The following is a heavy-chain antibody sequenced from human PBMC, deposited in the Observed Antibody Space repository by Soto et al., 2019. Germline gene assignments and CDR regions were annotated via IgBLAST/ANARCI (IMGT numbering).Heavy chain of an antibody. CDR3: AKAPGGNSGFNYY. J-gene: IGHJ4*02. V-gene: IGHV3-30*18. D-gene: IGHD2-21*02. CDR1: GFTFSSYG. CDR2: ISYDGSNK. Sequence: QVQLVESGGGVVQPGRSLRLSCAASGFTFSSYGMHWVRQAPGKGLEWVAVISYDGSNKYYADSVKGRFTISRDNSKNTLYLQMNSLRAEDTAVYYCAKAPGGNSGFNYYWGQGTLVTVSS.